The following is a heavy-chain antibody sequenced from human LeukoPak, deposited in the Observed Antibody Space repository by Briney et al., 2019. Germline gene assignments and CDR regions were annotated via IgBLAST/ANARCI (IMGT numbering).Heavy chain of an antibody. J-gene: IGHJ5*02. CDR1: GASISSYY. CDR2: RYYSGST. D-gene: IGHD3-10*01. Sequence: PSETLSLTCTVSGASISSYYWSWIRRPPGQGLEWIGYRYYSGSTNYNPSLKSRVTISVDTSKNQVSLKLSSVTAADTAVYYCARDRGSGDDNWFDPWGQGTLVTVSS. CDR3: ARDRGSGDDNWFDP. V-gene: IGHV4-59*01.